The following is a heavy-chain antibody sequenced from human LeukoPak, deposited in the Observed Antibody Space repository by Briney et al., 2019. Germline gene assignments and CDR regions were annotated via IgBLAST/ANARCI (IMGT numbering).Heavy chain of an antibody. V-gene: IGHV4-34*01. D-gene: IGHD1-26*01. Sequence: ETLSLTCAVYGGSFSGYYWSWIRQSPGKGLEWIGEMNHSGSSNHNPSLKSRVTISVDTSKNQFSLKLRSVTAADTAVYYCARHVDGTNWFDSWGQGILVTVSS. CDR1: GGSFSGYY. J-gene: IGHJ5*02. CDR2: MNHSGSS. CDR3: ARHVDGTNWFDS.